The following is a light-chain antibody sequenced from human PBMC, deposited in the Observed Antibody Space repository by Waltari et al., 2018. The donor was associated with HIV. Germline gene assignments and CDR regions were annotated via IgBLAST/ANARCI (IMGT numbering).Light chain of an antibody. V-gene: IGLV5-45*02. CDR1: SGINVGTYT. J-gene: IGLJ3*02. CDR2: YKSDSDK. CDR3: MIWYSSAGV. Sequence: QAVLTQPSSLSASPGASASLTCTLRSGINVGTYTLNWYQPKPGSPPQYLLRYKSDSDKQQGSGVPSRFSGSKDASANAGILLISGLQSEDEADYYCMIWYSSAGVFGGGTKLTVL.